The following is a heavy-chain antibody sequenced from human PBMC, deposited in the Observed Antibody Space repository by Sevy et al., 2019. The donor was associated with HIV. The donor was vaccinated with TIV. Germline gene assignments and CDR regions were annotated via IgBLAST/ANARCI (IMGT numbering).Heavy chain of an antibody. CDR1: GGSISSGDSY. Sequence: SETLCLTCSVSGGSISSGDSYWSWIRQPPGEGLEWIGYIYYSGSTYYNPSLKSRVTISVDTSKSQFSLKLTSVTAADTAVYYCARGDYYDSSGYYSEPYFDYWGQGTLVTVSS. V-gene: IGHV4-30-4*01. J-gene: IGHJ4*02. CDR2: IYYSGST. CDR3: ARGDYYDSSGYYSEPYFDY. D-gene: IGHD3-22*01.